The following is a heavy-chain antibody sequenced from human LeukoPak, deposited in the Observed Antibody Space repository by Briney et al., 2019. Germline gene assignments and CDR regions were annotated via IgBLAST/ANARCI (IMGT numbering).Heavy chain of an antibody. D-gene: IGHD4-17*01. CDR1: GGTFSSYA. J-gene: IGHJ6*03. CDR3: ARNLLRSNTYYYYYYMDV. CDR2: IIPIFGTA. V-gene: IGHV1-69*05. Sequence: SVKLSCKASGGTFSSYAISWVRQAPGQGLEWMGGIIPIFGTANYAQKFQGRVTITTDESTSTAYMELSSLRSEDTAVYYCARNLLRSNTYYYYYYMDVWGKGTTVTVSS.